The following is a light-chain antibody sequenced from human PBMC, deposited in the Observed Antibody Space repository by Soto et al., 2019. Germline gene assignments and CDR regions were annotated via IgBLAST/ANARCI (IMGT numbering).Light chain of an antibody. J-gene: IGKJ5*01. CDR3: LQYGGSQIT. V-gene: IGKV3D-20*01. CDR2: DAS. CDR1: QSVSGNH. Sequence: EVVLTQSPATLSLSPGDRATLSCRASQSVSGNHLAWYQQKPGLAPRLLIYDASNRSPGIPERFSAGGSGTDFTLIISRLEPEDFAEYYCLQYGGSQITFGQGTRLHI.